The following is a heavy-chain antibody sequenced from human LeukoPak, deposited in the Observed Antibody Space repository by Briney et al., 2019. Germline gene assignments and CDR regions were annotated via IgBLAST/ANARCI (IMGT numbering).Heavy chain of an antibody. CDR3: SRAADRKEFDP. D-gene: IGHD3-22*01. CDR2: INPNNGDT. J-gene: IGHJ5*02. Sequence: ASVKVSRKASGYTFTAYFMHLVRQAPGQGLEWMGWINPNNGDTHYGQKFQGRVTMTRDTSISTAYMDLSSLMSDDTAVYYCSRAADRKEFDPWGQGTLVTVSS. CDR1: GYTFTAYF. V-gene: IGHV1-2*02.